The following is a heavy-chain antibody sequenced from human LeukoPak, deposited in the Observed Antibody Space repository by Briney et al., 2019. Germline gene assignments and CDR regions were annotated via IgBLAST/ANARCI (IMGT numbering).Heavy chain of an antibody. D-gene: IGHD1-26*01. CDR1: GYTFTGYY. J-gene: IGHJ6*03. CDR3: ARDRVSGSPDYYYYYMDV. Sequence: ASVKVSCKASGYTFTGYYMHWVRQAPEQGLEWMGWINPNSGGTNYAQKFQGRVTMTRDTSISTAYMELSRLRSDDTAVYYCARDRVSGSPDYYYYYMDVWGNGTTFTVSS. CDR2: INPNSGGT. V-gene: IGHV1-2*02.